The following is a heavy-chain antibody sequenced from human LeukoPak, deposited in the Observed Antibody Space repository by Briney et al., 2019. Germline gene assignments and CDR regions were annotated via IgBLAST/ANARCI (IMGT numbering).Heavy chain of an antibody. Sequence: ASVKVSCKASGYTSTTYAMNWLRQAPGQGLEWMGWINTDTGNPTYAQDFTGRFVFSLDTSVSTAYLQISSLKAEDTAVYYCARASCTGGSCPTFIDYWGQGTLVTVSS. D-gene: IGHD2-15*01. CDR1: GYTSTTYA. CDR3: ARASCTGGSCPTFIDY. J-gene: IGHJ4*02. V-gene: IGHV7-4-1*02. CDR2: INTDTGNP.